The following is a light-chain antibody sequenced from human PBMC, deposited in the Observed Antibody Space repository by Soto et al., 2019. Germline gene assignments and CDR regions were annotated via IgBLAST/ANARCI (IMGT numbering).Light chain of an antibody. J-gene: IGKJ4*01. Sequence: DIQMTQSPSTLSASVGDRVTITCRASQSIRSWLAWYQQKPGKAPNLLIYDASSLQSGVPSRFSGSGSGTEFTLTISRLQPDDFATDDCQQYNSYPLIFRGGTKVEIQ. CDR1: QSIRSW. CDR3: QQYNSYPLI. CDR2: DAS. V-gene: IGKV1-5*01.